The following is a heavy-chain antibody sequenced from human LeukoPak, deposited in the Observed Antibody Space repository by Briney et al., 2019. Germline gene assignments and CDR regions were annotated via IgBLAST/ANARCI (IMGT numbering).Heavy chain of an antibody. CDR1: GGTFSSYA. Sequence: GASVKVSCKASGGTFSSYAISWVRQAPGQWLELMGWMNPNSGNTGYAQKFQGRVTMTRNTSISTAYMELSSLRSEDTAVYYCATNRGYSGYDPSAFDIWGQGTMVTVSS. J-gene: IGHJ3*02. CDR3: ATNRGYSGYDPSAFDI. V-gene: IGHV1-8*02. D-gene: IGHD5-12*01. CDR2: MNPNSGNT.